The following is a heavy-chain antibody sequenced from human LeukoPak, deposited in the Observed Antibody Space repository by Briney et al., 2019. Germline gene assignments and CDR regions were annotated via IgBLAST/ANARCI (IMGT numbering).Heavy chain of an antibody. D-gene: IGHD4-17*01. V-gene: IGHV1-2*02. Sequence: GASVKVSCKSSGYTFTGYYMHWVRQAPGQGFEWMGRIDSNSGGTNYAQNFQGRVTMTRDTSISTVYMELISLRSDDTAVYYCAREMNYDDYRTSDYWGQGTLATVSS. CDR3: AREMNYDDYRTSDY. CDR2: IDSNSGGT. J-gene: IGHJ4*02. CDR1: GYTFTGYY.